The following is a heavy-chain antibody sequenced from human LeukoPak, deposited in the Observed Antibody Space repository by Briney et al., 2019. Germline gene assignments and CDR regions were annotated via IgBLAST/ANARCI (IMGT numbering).Heavy chain of an antibody. J-gene: IGHJ5*02. Sequence: ASVKVSCTASGYTFTSYYMHWVRQAPGQGLEWMGIINPSGGSTSYAQKFQGRVTMTRDTSTSTVYMELSSLRSEDTAVYYCARDHLQDDYDFWNSNWFDPWGQGTLVTVSS. CDR3: ARDHLQDDYDFWNSNWFDP. V-gene: IGHV1-46*01. CDR1: GYTFTSYY. CDR2: INPSGGST. D-gene: IGHD3-3*01.